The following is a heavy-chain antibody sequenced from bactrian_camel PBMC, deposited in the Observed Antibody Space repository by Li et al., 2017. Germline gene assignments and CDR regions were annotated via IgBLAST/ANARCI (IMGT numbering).Heavy chain of an antibody. CDR2: ILTTTGRT. Sequence: HVQLVESGGGSVQAGGSLRLSCAASGYTYSTKYIGWFRQAPGKEREGVAAILTTTGRTWYADAVKGRFTISRDIARKTLYLEMNSLKPEDTGIYYCATSGAPTCSLDEAGYRYWGQGTQVTVS. D-gene: IGHD5*01. V-gene: IGHV3S1*01. CDR1: GYTYSTKY. CDR3: ATSGAPTCSLDEAGYRY. J-gene: IGHJ4*01.